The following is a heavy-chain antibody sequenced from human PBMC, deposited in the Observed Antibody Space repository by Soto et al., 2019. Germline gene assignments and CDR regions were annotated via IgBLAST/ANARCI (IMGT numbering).Heavy chain of an antibody. D-gene: IGHD5-12*01. CDR2: ISAYNGNT. V-gene: IGHV1-18*01. Sequence: ASVKVSCKTSGXTFSNYGINWVRQAPGQGLEWMGWISAYNGNTNFAQKLQGRVSLTTDTSSTTAYMELRSLTSDDTAVYYCARDFVPGYTGFSDYWGQGTLVTVSS. CDR3: ARDFVPGYTGFSDY. J-gene: IGHJ4*02. CDR1: GXTFSNYG.